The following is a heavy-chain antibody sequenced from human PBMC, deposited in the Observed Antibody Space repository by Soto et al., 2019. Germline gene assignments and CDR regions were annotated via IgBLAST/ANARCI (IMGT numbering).Heavy chain of an antibody. J-gene: IGHJ4*02. CDR2: ISYDGSNK. V-gene: IGHV3-30-3*01. CDR3: ARDSSGGVIVVGIIDY. D-gene: IGHD3-22*01. CDR1: GFTFSSYA. Sequence: QVPLVESGGGVVQPGRSLRLSCAASGFTFSSYAMHWVRQAPGKGLEWVAVISYDGSNKYYADSVKGRFTISRDNSKNTLYLQMNSLRAEDTAVYYCARDSSGGVIVVGIIDYWGQGTLVTVSS.